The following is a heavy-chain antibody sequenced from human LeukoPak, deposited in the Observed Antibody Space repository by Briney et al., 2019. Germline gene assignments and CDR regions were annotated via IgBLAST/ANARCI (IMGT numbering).Heavy chain of an antibody. CDR2: ISAYNGNT. D-gene: IGHD1/OR15-1a*01. CDR1: GYTFTSYG. Sequence: ASVKVSCKASGYTFTSYGISWVRQAPGQGLEWMGWISAYNGNTNYAQKLQGRVTMTTDTSTSTAYMELRSLRSDDTAVYYCARDRTTFGYYTWFNPWGQGTLVTVSS. V-gene: IGHV1-18*01. CDR3: ARDRTTFGYYTWFNP. J-gene: IGHJ5*02.